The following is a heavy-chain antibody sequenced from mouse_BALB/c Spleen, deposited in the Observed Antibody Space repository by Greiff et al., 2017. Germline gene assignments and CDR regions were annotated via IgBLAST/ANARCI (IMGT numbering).Heavy chain of an antibody. V-gene: IGHV1-7*01. CDR1: GYTFTSYW. CDR3: SREPYFDY. CDR2: INPSTGYT. Sequence: VQLQQSGAELAKPGASVKMSCKASGYTFTSYWMHWVKQRPGQGLEWIGYINPSTGYTEYNQKFKDKATLTADKSSSTAYMQLSSLTSEDAAVYYCSREPYFDYWGQGTTLTVSS. J-gene: IGHJ2*01.